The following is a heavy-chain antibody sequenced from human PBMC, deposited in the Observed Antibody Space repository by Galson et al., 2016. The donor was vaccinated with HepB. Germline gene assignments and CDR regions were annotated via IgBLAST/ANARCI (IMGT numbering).Heavy chain of an antibody. J-gene: IGHJ5*02. CDR3: ARLGILSDVPLFS. V-gene: IGHV4-39*01. D-gene: IGHD7-27*01. Sequence: SETLSLTCSVSGDSLTSRSFYWAWIRQPPGKGLEWIGSIYSSGSTYYNPSLKSRITISIDASTNEFFLRLDSVTAADTAAYYCARLGILSDVPLFSWGQGTLVTVSS. CDR2: IYSSGST. CDR1: GDSLTSRSFY.